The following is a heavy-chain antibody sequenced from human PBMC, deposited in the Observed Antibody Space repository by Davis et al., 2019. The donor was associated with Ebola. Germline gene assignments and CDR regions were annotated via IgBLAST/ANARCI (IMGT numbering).Heavy chain of an antibody. CDR3: ARLGYCSTNICFPFDP. CDR2: IDPSDSYT. J-gene: IGHJ5*02. Sequence: GESLKISCKGSGYSFTSYWIGWVRQMPGKGLEWMGRIDPSDSYTNYSPSFQGHVTISVDKSISTAYLQWSSLKASDTAMYYCARLGYCSTNICFPFDPWGQGTLVTVSS. CDR1: GYSFTSYW. D-gene: IGHD2-2*03. V-gene: IGHV5-10-1*01.